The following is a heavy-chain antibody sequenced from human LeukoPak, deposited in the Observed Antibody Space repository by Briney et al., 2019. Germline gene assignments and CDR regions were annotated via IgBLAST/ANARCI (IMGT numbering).Heavy chain of an antibody. CDR2: ISSSGAST. D-gene: IGHD1-26*01. Sequence: GGSLRLSCAASGFTFGSYAMGWVRQAPGKGLEWVSAISSSGASTYYADSVKGRFTISRDNAKNSLYLQMNSLRAEDTAVYYCVRDSLGSHFDYWGQGTLVTVSS. V-gene: IGHV3-23*01. J-gene: IGHJ4*02. CDR3: VRDSLGSHFDY. CDR1: GFTFGSYA.